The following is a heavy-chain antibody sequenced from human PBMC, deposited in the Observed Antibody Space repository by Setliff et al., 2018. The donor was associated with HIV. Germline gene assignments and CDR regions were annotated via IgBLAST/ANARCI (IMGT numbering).Heavy chain of an antibody. D-gene: IGHD6-13*01. CDR3: AGRRADAASFDY. J-gene: IGHJ4*02. CDR1: GFTVSGNL. V-gene: IGHV3-53*05. CDR2: VHREGDT. Sequence: GGSLRLSCAASGFTVSGNLMAWVRLAPGQGLEWVSGVHREGDTHYADSVRGRFTVSRDSSKNTVYLQMTSLRPEDTAVYYCAGRRADAASFDYWGQGTLVTFSS.